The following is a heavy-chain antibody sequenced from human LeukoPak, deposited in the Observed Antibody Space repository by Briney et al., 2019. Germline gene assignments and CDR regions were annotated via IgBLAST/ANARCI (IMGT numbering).Heavy chain of an antibody. D-gene: IGHD5-12*01. CDR3: ARVGRGYSGYDGYSSGSYYGMDV. Sequence: PGGSLRLSCAASGFTFSSYRMSWVRQAPGKGLEWVANIKQDGSEKYYVDSVKGRFTISRDNSKNTLYLQMNSLRAEDTAVYYCARVGRGYSGYDGYSSGSYYGMDVWGQGTTVTVSS. CDR1: GFTFSSYR. V-gene: IGHV3-7*01. J-gene: IGHJ6*02. CDR2: IKQDGSEK.